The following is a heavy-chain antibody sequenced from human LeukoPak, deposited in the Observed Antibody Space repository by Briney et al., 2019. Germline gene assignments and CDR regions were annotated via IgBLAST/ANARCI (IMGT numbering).Heavy chain of an antibody. V-gene: IGHV3-23*01. J-gene: IGHJ4*02. CDR1: GFTFSSYS. D-gene: IGHD6-13*01. CDR3: AKARASSGVAPAGYDY. CDR2: ISGSGGST. Sequence: GGSLRLSCAASGFTFSSYSMTWVRQAPGQGLEWVSSISGSGGSTYHADSVKGRFTISRDISKNTLYLQMNSLRAEDTAAYYCAKARASSGVAPAGYDYWGQGTLVTVSS.